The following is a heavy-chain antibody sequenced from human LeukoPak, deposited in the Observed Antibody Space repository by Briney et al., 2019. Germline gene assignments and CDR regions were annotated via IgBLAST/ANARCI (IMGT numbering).Heavy chain of an antibody. J-gene: IGHJ5*02. CDR1: GYTFTNYG. CDR2: ISTNSDIR. Sequence: GASVKVSCKASGYTFTNYGISWVRQAPGQGLEWMGWISTNSDIRTYAQTLQGRFTMTTDTATTTAYMELNNLTFDDTAVYYCARDWDPMNNCSAPWGQGTPVTVSS. D-gene: IGHD1-26*01. V-gene: IGHV1-18*01. CDR3: ARDWDPMNNCSAP.